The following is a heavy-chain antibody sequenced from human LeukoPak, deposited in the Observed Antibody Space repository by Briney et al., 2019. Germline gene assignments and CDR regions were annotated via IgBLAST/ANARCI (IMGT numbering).Heavy chain of an antibody. CDR1: GGSFSGYY. J-gene: IGHJ5*02. Sequence: SETLSFTCAVYGGSFSGYYWSWIRQPPGKGLEWIGEINHSGSTNYNPSLKSRVTISVDTSKNQFSLKLSSVTAADTAVYYCARHSYGFNFDPWGQGTLVTVSS. D-gene: IGHD5-18*01. CDR2: INHSGST. V-gene: IGHV4-34*01. CDR3: ARHSYGFNFDP.